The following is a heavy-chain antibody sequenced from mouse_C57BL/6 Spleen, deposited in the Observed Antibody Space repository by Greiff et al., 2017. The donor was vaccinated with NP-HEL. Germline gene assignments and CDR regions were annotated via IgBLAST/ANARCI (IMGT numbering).Heavy chain of an antibody. J-gene: IGHJ3*01. CDR2: INPSSGYT. CDR3: AREGDYSNYGFAY. Sequence: QVQLQQSGAELARPGAPVKMSCKASGYTFTSYTMHWVKQRPGQGLEWIGYINPSSGYTKYNQKFKDKATLTADKSSSTAYMQLSSLTSEDSAVYYCAREGDYSNYGFAYWGQGTLVTVSA. V-gene: IGHV1-4*01. D-gene: IGHD2-5*01. CDR1: GYTFTSYT.